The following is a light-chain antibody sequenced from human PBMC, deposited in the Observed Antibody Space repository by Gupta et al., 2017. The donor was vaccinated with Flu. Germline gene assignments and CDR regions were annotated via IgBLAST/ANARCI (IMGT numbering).Light chain of an antibody. V-gene: IGKV1-6*01. Sequence: AIQMAQSPSSLSASVGDGVTVTCRASQDIRITLGWYQQKPGKAPKLLIYNASTLQTGVPSRFSGSGSGTDFTLTISSLQAEDFATYYCLHDHNSPITFGGGTKVEIK. J-gene: IGKJ4*01. CDR1: QDIRIT. CDR3: LHDHNSPIT. CDR2: NAS.